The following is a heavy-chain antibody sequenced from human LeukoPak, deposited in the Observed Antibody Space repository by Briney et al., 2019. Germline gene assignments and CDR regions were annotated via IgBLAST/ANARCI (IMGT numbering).Heavy chain of an antibody. J-gene: IGHJ4*02. CDR1: GGTFSSYA. CDR3: ARDRQTTLFDY. V-gene: IGHV1-69*05. CDR2: IIPIFGTA. D-gene: IGHD1-7*01. Sequence: ASVKVSCKASGGTFSSYAISWVRQAPGQGLEWMGRIIPIFGTANYARKFQGRVTITTDESTSTAYMELSSLRSEDTAVYYCARDRQTTLFDYWGQGTLVTVSS.